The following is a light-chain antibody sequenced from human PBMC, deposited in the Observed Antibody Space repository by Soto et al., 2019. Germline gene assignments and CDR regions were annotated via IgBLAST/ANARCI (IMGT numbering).Light chain of an antibody. J-gene: IGLJ3*02. CDR3: QTWGTGIWV. Sequence: QLVLTQSPSASASLGASVKLTCTLSSGHSSYAIAWHQQQPEKGPRYLMNVNSDGSHSKGDGIPDRFSGSSSGAERYLTISSLQSEDEADYYCQTWGTGIWVFGGGTQLTVL. V-gene: IGLV4-69*01. CDR2: VNSDGSH. CDR1: SGHSSYA.